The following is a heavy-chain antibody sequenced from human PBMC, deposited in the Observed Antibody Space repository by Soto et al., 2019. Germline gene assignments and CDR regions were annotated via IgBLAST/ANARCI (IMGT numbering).Heavy chain of an antibody. J-gene: IGHJ5*02. CDR2: ISYDGSNK. V-gene: IGHV3-30-3*01. CDR3: ARDLKITMFGVVISGCDP. Sequence: LRISCAASGFTFSSYAMHWVRQAPGKGLEWVAVISYDGSNKYYADSVKGRFTISRDNSKNTLYLQMNSLRAEDTAVYYCARDLKITMFGVVISGCDPWGQGTMGTVSA. D-gene: IGHD3-3*01. CDR1: GFTFSSYA.